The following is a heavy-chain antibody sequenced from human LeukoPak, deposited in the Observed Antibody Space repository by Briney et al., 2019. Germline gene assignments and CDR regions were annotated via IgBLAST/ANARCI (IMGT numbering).Heavy chain of an antibody. J-gene: IGHJ5*02. Sequence: GGSLRLSCAASGFTFTAYWMHWVRQAPGKGLVWVSRINSDGTTTNYADSVKGRFTISRDNAKNTVYLQMNSLRAEDTAVYYCARAGGSGSYGRFDPWGQGTLVAVSS. V-gene: IGHV3-74*01. CDR3: ARAGGSGSYGRFDP. CDR2: INSDGTTT. D-gene: IGHD3-10*01. CDR1: GFTFTAYW.